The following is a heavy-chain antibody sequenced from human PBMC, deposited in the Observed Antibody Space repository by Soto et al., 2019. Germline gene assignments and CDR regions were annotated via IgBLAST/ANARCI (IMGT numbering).Heavy chain of an antibody. CDR2: IYYIGTT. CDR1: DGSVNTGNYY. Sequence: QVQLQESGPGLVKPSETLSLTCSVSDGSVNTGNYYWSWSRQPPGKGLEWIGHIYYIGTTNYNPSLKSRVTISVDTSKNQFSLKVTSGTAADTAVYFCAREEKQLSRYGGDFDYWGQGILVTVSS. CDR3: AREEKQLSRYGGDFDY. D-gene: IGHD3-16*01. V-gene: IGHV4-61*01. J-gene: IGHJ4*02.